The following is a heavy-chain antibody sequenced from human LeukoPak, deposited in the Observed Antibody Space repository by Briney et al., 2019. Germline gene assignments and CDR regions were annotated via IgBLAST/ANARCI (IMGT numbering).Heavy chain of an antibody. CDR1: GFTFSDYY. V-gene: IGHV3-11*04. CDR2: ISSSGSTI. J-gene: IGHJ4*02. D-gene: IGHD6-13*01. CDR3: AKASAPGKYSSSWYWDYFDY. Sequence: GGSLRLTCAASGFTFSDYYMSWIRQAPGKGLEWVSYISSSGSTIYYADSVKGRFTIPRDNSKNTLYLQMNSLRAEDTAVYYCAKASAPGKYSSSWYWDYFDYWGQGTLVTVSS.